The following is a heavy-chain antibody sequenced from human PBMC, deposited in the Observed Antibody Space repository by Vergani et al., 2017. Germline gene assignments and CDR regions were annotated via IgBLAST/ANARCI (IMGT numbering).Heavy chain of an antibody. CDR1: GYTFTGYY. CDR2: INPNSGGT. V-gene: IGHV1-2*06. Sequence: QVQLVQSGAEVKKPGASVKVSCTASGYTFTGYYMHWVRQAPGQGLEWMGRINPNSGGTNYAQKFQGRVTMTRDTSISTAYMELSRLRSDDTAVYYCGRDLVAARRTVYYFDYWGQGTLVTVSS. J-gene: IGHJ4*02. D-gene: IGHD6-6*01. CDR3: GRDLVAARRTVYYFDY.